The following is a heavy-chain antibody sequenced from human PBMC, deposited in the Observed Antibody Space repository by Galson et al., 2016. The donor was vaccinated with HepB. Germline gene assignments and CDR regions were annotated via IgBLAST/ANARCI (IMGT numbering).Heavy chain of an antibody. CDR3: AKSRDCWSFDL. V-gene: IGHV3-23*01. CDR1: GFSLNNYD. Sequence: SLKLSCAASGFSLNNYDMTWLHQAPGKGLEWVSSFGFIGGGTTYADSVMGRFSISSDTSKNTLFLQMNSLRTEDPAVYYCAKSRDCWSFDLWGRGTLVTVSS. J-gene: IGHJ2*01. CDR2: FGFIGGGT. D-gene: IGHD2-21*01.